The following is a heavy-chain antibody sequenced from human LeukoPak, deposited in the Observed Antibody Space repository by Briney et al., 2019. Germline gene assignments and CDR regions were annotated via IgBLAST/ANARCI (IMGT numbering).Heavy chain of an antibody. J-gene: IGHJ5*02. V-gene: IGHV3-66*01. CDR3: ANFQTVGVKPFEH. D-gene: IGHD1-26*01. CDR2: IGSGGSGGRT. CDR1: GFTVSYNH. Sequence: GGSLRLSCAASGFTVSYNHMSWVRQAPGKGPEGVSAIGSGGSGGRTYYADSVKGRFTISRDNSKNTLYLQMNSLRAEDTAVYYCANFQTVGVKPFEHWGQGTLVTVSS.